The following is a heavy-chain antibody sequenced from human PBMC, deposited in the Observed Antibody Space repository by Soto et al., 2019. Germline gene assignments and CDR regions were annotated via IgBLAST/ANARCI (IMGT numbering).Heavy chain of an antibody. CDR2: IYYSGST. Sequence: SETLSLTCTVSGGSISSYYWSWIRQPPGKGLEWIGYIYYSGSTNYNPSLKSRVTISVDTSKNQFSLKLSSVTAADTAVYYCARVVGSGYSSSWYLSTYYGMDVWGQGTTVTV. J-gene: IGHJ6*02. CDR3: ARVVGSGYSSSWYLSTYYGMDV. CDR1: GGSISSYY. D-gene: IGHD6-13*01. V-gene: IGHV4-59*01.